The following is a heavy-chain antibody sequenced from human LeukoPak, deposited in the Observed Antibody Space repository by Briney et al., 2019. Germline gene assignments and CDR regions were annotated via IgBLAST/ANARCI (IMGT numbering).Heavy chain of an antibody. D-gene: IGHD3-22*01. V-gene: IGHV3-74*01. Sequence: GGSLRLSCAASGFTFSSYWMHWVRQAPGKGLVWVSRIKSDGSTNYADSVKGRFTISRDNAKNTLSLQMNSLRAEDTGVYYCARAPSEIGGYYPENFRHWGQGTLVTVSS. J-gene: IGHJ1*01. CDR2: IKSDGST. CDR1: GFTFSSYW. CDR3: ARAPSEIGGYYPENFRH.